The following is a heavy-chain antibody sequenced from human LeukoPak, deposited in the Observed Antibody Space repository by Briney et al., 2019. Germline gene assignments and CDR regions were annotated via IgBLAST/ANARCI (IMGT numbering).Heavy chain of an antibody. CDR3: ARLNSGWSPFDY. Sequence: PSETLSLTCTVSGDSITSSNYHWAWIRQPPGKGLECIGSILYSGTTYYSSSLKSRVTMSVHTSKTQFSLKLSSVTAADTAVYYCARLNSGWSPFDYWGQGTLVTVSS. J-gene: IGHJ4*02. V-gene: IGHV4-39*07. CDR2: ILYSGTT. CDR1: GDSITSSNYH. D-gene: IGHD6-19*01.